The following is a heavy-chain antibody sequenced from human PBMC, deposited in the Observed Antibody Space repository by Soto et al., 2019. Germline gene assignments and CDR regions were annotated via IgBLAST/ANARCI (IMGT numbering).Heavy chain of an antibody. CDR3: SNRGGTDDAFDI. CDR1: GFTFSTYA. Sequence: PGGSLRLSCAASGFTFSTYAMNWVRQAPGKGLKRVSTIINRGFSAYYEASVKGRFTISRDNSKNTLYLQMNSLRADDTGVYFCSNRGGTDDAFDIWGQGTMVTVSS. CDR2: IINRGFSA. D-gene: IGHD1-1*01. J-gene: IGHJ3*02. V-gene: IGHV3-23*01.